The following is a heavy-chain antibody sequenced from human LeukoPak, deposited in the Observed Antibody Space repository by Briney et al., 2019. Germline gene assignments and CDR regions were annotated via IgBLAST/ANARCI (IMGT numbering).Heavy chain of an antibody. Sequence: SETLSLTCAVYGGSFSGYYWSWIRQPPGKGLEWIGEINHSGSTNYNPSLKSRVTISVDTSKNQFSLKLSSVTAADTAVYYCARAHFWSGYPLWGQGTLVTVSS. J-gene: IGHJ4*02. D-gene: IGHD3-3*02. CDR1: GGSFSGYY. CDR3: ARAHFWSGYPL. V-gene: IGHV4-34*01. CDR2: INHSGST.